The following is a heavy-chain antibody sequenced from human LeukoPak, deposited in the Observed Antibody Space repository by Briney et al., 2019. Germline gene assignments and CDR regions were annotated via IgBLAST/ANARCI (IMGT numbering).Heavy chain of an antibody. CDR3: ATAGGETSRMGFDP. J-gene: IGHJ5*02. Sequence: SGGSLRLPCADSGFTFSRYWMHWVRQTPGKGLGWVSCISADESVTRYADSGKGRFINSRDNTKSTLYLLLHSLRAEDTGVYYCATAGGETSRMGFDPWGQGTLVTVSS. CDR1: GFTFSRYW. D-gene: IGHD4-17*01. CDR2: ISADESVT. V-gene: IGHV3-74*01.